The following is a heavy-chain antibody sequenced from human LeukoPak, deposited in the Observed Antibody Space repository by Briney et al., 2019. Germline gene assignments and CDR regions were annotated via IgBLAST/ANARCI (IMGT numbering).Heavy chain of an antibody. CDR2: ISNSGSAK. CDR3: ARMSGSRLPGN. D-gene: IGHD3-3*01. J-gene: IGHJ4*02. CDR1: RFSFSNHS. V-gene: IGHV3-48*01. Sequence: GGSLKLSCAASRFSFSNHSMNWVRQAPGKGLEWVSYISNSGSAKYYAASVKGRFTISRDNGKNSLYLQMNSLRAEDTAVYYCARMSGSRLPGNWGQGTLVTVSS.